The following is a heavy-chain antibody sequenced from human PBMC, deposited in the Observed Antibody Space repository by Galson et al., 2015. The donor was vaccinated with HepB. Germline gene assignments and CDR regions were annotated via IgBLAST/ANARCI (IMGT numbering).Heavy chain of an antibody. V-gene: IGHV3-30*18. CDR1: GFTFSAYG. Sequence: SLRLSCAASGFTFSAYGMHWVRQAPGKGLDWVAGITYDGGSHYYADSVKGRVTISRDNLKNTLFLQMSSLRPEDTAVYYCAKVATRGQWLARWNFDYWSQGILVTVSS. J-gene: IGHJ4*02. CDR3: AKVATRGQWLARWNFDY. D-gene: IGHD6-19*01. CDR2: ITYDGGSH.